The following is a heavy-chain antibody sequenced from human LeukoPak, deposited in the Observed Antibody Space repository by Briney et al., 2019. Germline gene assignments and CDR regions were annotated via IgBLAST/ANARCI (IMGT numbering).Heavy chain of an antibody. Sequence: ASVKVSCKASGYSFPTSGITWVRQAPGQGLEWMGWISAYNGNTNYAQKLQGRVTMTTDTSTSTAYMELRSLRSDDTAVYYCARDLIPAYYDILTGYSQFDYWGQGTLVTVSS. V-gene: IGHV1-18*01. CDR1: GYSFPTSG. CDR3: ARDLIPAYYDILTGYSQFDY. J-gene: IGHJ4*02. CDR2: ISAYNGNT. D-gene: IGHD3-9*01.